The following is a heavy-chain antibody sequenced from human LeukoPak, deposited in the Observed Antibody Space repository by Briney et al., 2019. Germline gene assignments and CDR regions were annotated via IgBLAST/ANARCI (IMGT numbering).Heavy chain of an antibody. D-gene: IGHD3-22*01. J-gene: IGHJ4*02. CDR1: GGSISSSSYY. CDR2: IYYSGST. CDR3: ARQEESYYYDSSGYFAY. Sequence: SETLSLTCTVSGGSISSSSYYWGWIRQPPGKGLEWIGSIYYSGSTYYNPSLKSRVTISVDTSKNQFSLKLSSVTAADTAVYYCARQEESYYYDSSGYFAYWGQGTLVTVSS. V-gene: IGHV4-39*01.